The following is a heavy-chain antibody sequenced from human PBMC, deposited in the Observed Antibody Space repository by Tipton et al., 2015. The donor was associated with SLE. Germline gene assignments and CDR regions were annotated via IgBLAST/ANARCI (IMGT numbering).Heavy chain of an antibody. J-gene: IGHJ4*02. CDR2: IRYDGSSQ. Sequence: GSLRLSCAASGFTFSSYGMHWLRQAPGKGLEWVAFIRYDGSSQNYADSVKGRFTVSRDNAKKSLYLQLDSLRAEDTAVYYCARRDYNDYWGQGTLVTVSS. CDR1: GFTFSSYG. CDR3: ARRDYNDY. V-gene: IGHV3-30*02.